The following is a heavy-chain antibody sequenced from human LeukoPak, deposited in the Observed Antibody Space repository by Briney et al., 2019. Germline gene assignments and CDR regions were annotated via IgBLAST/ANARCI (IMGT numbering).Heavy chain of an antibody. CDR3: ARIDSGGYRTDY. J-gene: IGHJ4*02. Sequence: PGGSLRLSCAASGFSFRSYEMKWVRQAPGKGLEWVSHISSSGNTISYTDSVKGRFIISRDNAKNSLYLQMNSLRVEDTGVYYCARIDSGGYRTDYWGQGTPVTGSS. CDR2: ISSSGNTI. V-gene: IGHV3-48*03. D-gene: IGHD3-16*02. CDR1: GFSFRSYE.